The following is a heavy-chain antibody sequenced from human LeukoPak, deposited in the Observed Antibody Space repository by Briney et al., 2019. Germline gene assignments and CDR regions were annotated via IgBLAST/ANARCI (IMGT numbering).Heavy chain of an antibody. D-gene: IGHD3-22*01. CDR1: GYSFSSYW. CDR2: IYPGDSDT. J-gene: IGHJ4*02. CDR3: ARRLSSGLFDY. Sequence: GESLKISCKGSGYSFSSYWIGWVRQMPGKGLEWMGIIYPGDSDTRYSPSFQGQVTISADKSISTAYLQWGSLKASDTAIYYCARRLSSGLFDYWGQGTLVTVSS. V-gene: IGHV5-51*01.